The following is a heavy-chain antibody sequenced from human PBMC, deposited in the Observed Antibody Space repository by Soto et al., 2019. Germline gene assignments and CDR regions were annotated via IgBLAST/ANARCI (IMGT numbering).Heavy chain of an antibody. Sequence: QVQLVQSGAEVRKPGSSVRVSCKASGGSFNRHTISWVRQAPGQGLEWMGGIIPIFGTANYAQKFQGRVTITADESTSTAYMELSSLRSEDTAVYYCARPDYYDSSGYEYFQHWGQGTLVTVSS. J-gene: IGHJ1*01. D-gene: IGHD3-22*01. CDR2: IIPIFGTA. V-gene: IGHV1-69*01. CDR1: GGSFNRHT. CDR3: ARPDYYDSSGYEYFQH.